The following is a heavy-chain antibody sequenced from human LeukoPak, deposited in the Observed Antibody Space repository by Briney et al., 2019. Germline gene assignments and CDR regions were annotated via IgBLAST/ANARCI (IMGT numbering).Heavy chain of an antibody. D-gene: IGHD3-22*01. CDR3: ARAAYDSSGYLTL. V-gene: IGHV3-9*01. CDR2: ISWNSGNK. J-gene: IGHJ4*02. CDR1: GFTFNYYA. Sequence: PGGSLRLSCAASGFTFNYYAMNWVRQAPGKGLEWVSGISWNSGNKGYADSVKGRFTISRDNSKNKLYLQMNSLRAEDTAVYYCARAAYDSSGYLTLWGQGTLVTVSS.